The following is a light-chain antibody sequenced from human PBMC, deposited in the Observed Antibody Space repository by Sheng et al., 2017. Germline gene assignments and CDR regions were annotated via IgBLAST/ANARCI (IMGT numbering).Light chain of an antibody. J-gene: IGKJ1*01. V-gene: IGKV3-15*01. CDR1: QSVSSN. CDR2: GAS. Sequence: EIVMTQSPATLSVSPGERATLSCRASQSVSSNLAWYQQKPGQAPRLLIYGASTRATDIPARFSGSESGTEFTLTISSLQSEDFAVYYCQQYNNWPRTFGQGTKVEIK. CDR3: QQYNNWPRT.